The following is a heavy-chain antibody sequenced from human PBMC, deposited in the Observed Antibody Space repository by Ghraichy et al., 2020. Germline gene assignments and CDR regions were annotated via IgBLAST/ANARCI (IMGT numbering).Heavy chain of an antibody. CDR3: ARHGRNIRGWYGGYFDS. V-gene: IGHV4-39*01. CDR2: IYYGGTT. Sequence: SETLSLICSVSGGSISSSSFHWAWIRQSPGKGLEWIGSIYYGGTTYDNPSLKSRVTMSVDTSSNYFSLKLTSVTASDTAVYYCARHGRNIRGWYGGYFDSWGQGTRVTVSS. J-gene: IGHJ4*02. CDR1: GGSISSSSFH. D-gene: IGHD6-19*01.